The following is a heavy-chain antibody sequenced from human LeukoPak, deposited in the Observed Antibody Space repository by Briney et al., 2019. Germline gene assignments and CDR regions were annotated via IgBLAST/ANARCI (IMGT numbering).Heavy chain of an antibody. D-gene: IGHD3-22*01. V-gene: IGHV3-30*04. CDR2: ISYDGRSK. Sequence: GGSLRLSCAASGFTFSNDAMHWVRQAPGKGLEWVALISYDGRSKYYADSVKGRFTISRDISENTLSLQMNSLRAEDTGVYYCARDLTYFSDSSGYYGGDYWGQGTLVTVSS. J-gene: IGHJ4*02. CDR3: ARDLTYFSDSSGYYGGDY. CDR1: GFTFSNDA.